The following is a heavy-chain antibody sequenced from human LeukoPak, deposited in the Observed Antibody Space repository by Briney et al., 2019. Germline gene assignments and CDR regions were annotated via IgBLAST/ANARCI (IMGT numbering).Heavy chain of an antibody. V-gene: IGHV1-69*13. CDR3: ARAQPESDDYYYYYGMDV. J-gene: IGHJ6*02. CDR2: IIPIFGTA. Sequence: SVKVSCKASGYTFTSYDINWVRQAPGQGLEWMGGIIPIFGTANYAQKFQGRVTITADESTSTAYMELSSLRSEDTAVYYCARAQPESDDYYYYYGMDVWGQGTTVTVSS. D-gene: IGHD1-14*01. CDR1: GYTFTSYD.